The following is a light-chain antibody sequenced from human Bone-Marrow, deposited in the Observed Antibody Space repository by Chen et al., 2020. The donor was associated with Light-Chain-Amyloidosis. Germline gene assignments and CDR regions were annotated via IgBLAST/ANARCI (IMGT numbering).Light chain of an antibody. Sequence: SYELTQPPSVSVSPGQTARITCSGDDVPQEYAYWYQQKPGQAPGLVIHRDTERPSGISERFSGSSSGTTATLTISGVQAEDEADYHCQSADSSGTYEVIFGGGTKLTVL. J-gene: IGLJ2*01. CDR1: DVPQEY. CDR2: RDT. V-gene: IGLV3-25*03. CDR3: QSADSSGTYEVI.